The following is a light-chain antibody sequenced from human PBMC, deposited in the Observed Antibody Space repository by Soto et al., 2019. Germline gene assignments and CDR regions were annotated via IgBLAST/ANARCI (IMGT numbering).Light chain of an antibody. Sequence: SYELTQPSSVSVSPGQTARITCSGDVLAKKYARWFQQKPGQAPVLLIYNDSERPSGIPERFSGSGSGTTVTLTISGAQVEDEADYYCYSAAVIDLVVFGGGTKLTVL. CDR1: VLAKKY. V-gene: IGLV3-27*01. CDR3: YSAAVIDLVV. J-gene: IGLJ2*01. CDR2: NDS.